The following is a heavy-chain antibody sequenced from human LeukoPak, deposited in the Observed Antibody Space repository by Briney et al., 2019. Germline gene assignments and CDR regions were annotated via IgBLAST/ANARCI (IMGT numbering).Heavy chain of an antibody. CDR2: IRHDGSGA. V-gene: IGHV3-30*02. J-gene: IGHJ4*02. CDR1: GFTFTHHA. CDR3: AKDLSGSWSWDY. Sequence: GGSLRLSCAASGFTFTHHAMHWVRQAPGKGLGWVAVIRHDGSGANYAESVKGRFTISRDNSKNTLYLQMNSLRVEDTAVYYCAKDLSGSWSWDYWGQGTLVTVSS. D-gene: IGHD1-26*01.